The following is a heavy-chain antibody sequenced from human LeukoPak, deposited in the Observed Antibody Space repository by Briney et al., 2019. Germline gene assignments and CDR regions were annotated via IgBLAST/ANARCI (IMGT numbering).Heavy chain of an antibody. CDR2: IIPIFGTA. CDR3: ARDQVTMVRGVITDSTPDY. D-gene: IGHD3-10*01. Sequence: GASVKVSCKASGGTFSSYAISWVRQAPGQGLEWMGGIIPIFGTANYAQKFQGRVTITADESTSTAYMELSSLRSEDTAVYYCARDQVTMVRGVITDSTPDYWGQGTLVTVSS. V-gene: IGHV1-69*13. J-gene: IGHJ4*02. CDR1: GGTFSSYA.